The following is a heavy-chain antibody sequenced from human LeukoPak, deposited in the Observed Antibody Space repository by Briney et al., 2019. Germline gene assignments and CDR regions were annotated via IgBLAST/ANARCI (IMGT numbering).Heavy chain of an antibody. D-gene: IGHD3-10*01. V-gene: IGHV4-34*01. J-gene: IGHJ6*03. CDR3: ARLRGFAMVRGVKNYYYYMDV. Sequence: KSSETLSLTCAVYGGSFSGYYWSWIRQPPGKGLEWIGEINHRGSTNYNPCLKSRVTISVDTSKNQFSLKLSSVTAADTAVYYCARLRGFAMVRGVKNYYYYMDVWGKGTTVTVSS. CDR1: GGSFSGYY. CDR2: INHRGST.